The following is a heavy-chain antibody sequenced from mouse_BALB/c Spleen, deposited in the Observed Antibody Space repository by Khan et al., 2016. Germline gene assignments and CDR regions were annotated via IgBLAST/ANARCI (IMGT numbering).Heavy chain of an antibody. D-gene: IGHD1-1*01. Sequence: EVELVESGGGLVQPGGSLRLSCATSGFTFTDYYMSWVRQTPGQALEWLGFIRTKANGYTIEYSASVKGRFTISRDTSQSILYLQMNTLRAEDSSTYYCAILMHYYAMDDWGQGTSVTVSS. CDR3: AILMHYYAMDD. J-gene: IGHJ4*01. CDR1: GFTFTDYY. V-gene: IGHV7-3*02. CDR2: IRTKANGYTI.